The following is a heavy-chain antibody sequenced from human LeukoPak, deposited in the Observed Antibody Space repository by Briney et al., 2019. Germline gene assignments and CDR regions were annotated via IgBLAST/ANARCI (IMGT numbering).Heavy chain of an antibody. CDR3: ARLTVNYYDSSGYYYFDY. CDR2: IYYSGST. D-gene: IGHD3-22*01. Sequence: SETLSLTCTVSGGSISSSSYYWGWIRQPPGKGLEWIGSIYYSGSTYYNPSLKSRATISVDTSKNQFSLKLSSVTAADTAVYYCARLTVNYYDSSGYYYFDYWGQGTLVTVSS. CDR1: GGSISSSSYY. J-gene: IGHJ4*02. V-gene: IGHV4-39*01.